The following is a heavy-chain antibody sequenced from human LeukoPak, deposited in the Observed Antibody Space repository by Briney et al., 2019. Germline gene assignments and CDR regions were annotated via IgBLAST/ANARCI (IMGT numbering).Heavy chain of an antibody. D-gene: IGHD5-12*01. Sequence: GRSLRLSCAASGFTFSSYGMNWVRQAPGKGLEWVSSIGGNGGNTYYADSVKGRFTISRDNSKNTLYLQMNSLRAEDTAVYFCAKDDLPNIVATINPFDMWGQGTMVRVSS. CDR3: AKDDLPNIVATINPFDM. CDR1: GFTFSSYG. J-gene: IGHJ3*02. V-gene: IGHV3-23*01. CDR2: IGGNGGNT.